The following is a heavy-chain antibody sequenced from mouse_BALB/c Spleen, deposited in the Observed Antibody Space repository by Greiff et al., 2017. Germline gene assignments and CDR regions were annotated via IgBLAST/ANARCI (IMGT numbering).Heavy chain of an antibody. CDR2: IDPFNGGT. CDR1: GYSFTSYY. J-gene: IGHJ4*01. V-gene: IGHV1S135*01. Sequence: EVQLQQSGAELVRPGASVTLSCKASGYSFTSYYMHWVKQSHGKSLEWIGYIDPFNGGTSYNQKFKGKATLTVDKSSSTAYMHLSSLTSEDSAVYYCARSNSYYAMDYWGQGTSVTVSS. CDR3: ARSNSYYAMDY.